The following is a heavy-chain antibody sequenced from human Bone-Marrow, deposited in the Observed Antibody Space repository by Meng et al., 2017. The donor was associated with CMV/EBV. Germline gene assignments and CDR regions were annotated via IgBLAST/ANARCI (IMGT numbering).Heavy chain of an antibody. Sequence: QVQLVQSGAEGKKPGASVQVSFKVSGYTLTELSMHWVRQAPGKGLEWMGGFDPEDGETIYAQKFQGRVTMTEDTSTDTAYMELSSLRSEDTAVYYCATALRYGLAPDWFDPWGQGTLVTVSS. CDR1: GYTLTELS. J-gene: IGHJ5*02. CDR2: FDPEDGET. V-gene: IGHV1-24*01. D-gene: IGHD4-17*01. CDR3: ATALRYGLAPDWFDP.